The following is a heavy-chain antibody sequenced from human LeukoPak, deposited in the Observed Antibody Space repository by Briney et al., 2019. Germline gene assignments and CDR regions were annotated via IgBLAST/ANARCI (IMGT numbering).Heavy chain of an antibody. CDR2: IYYSGST. CDR1: GGSIGSYY. D-gene: IGHD6-13*01. V-gene: IGHV4-59*01. J-gene: IGHJ5*02. CDR3: ARGISSSWAFWFDP. Sequence: SETLSLTCTVSGGSIGSYYWSWIRQPPGKGLEWIGYIYYSGSTNYNPSLKSRVTISVDTSKNQFSLKLSSVTAADTAVYYCARGISSSWAFWFDPWGQGTLVTVSS.